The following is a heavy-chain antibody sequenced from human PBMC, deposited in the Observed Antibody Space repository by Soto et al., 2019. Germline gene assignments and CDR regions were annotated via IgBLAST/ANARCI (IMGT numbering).Heavy chain of an antibody. CDR1: GFTFSSYA. D-gene: IGHD3-22*01. Sequence: TGGSLRLSCAASGFTFSSYAMHWVRQAPGKGLEWVAVISYDGSNKYYADSVKGRFTISRDNSKNTLYLQMNSLRAEDTAVYYCARSGVGYDSSGYYPYYYGMDVWGQGTTVTVSS. CDR2: ISYDGSNK. CDR3: ARSGVGYDSSGYYPYYYGMDV. J-gene: IGHJ6*02. V-gene: IGHV3-30-3*01.